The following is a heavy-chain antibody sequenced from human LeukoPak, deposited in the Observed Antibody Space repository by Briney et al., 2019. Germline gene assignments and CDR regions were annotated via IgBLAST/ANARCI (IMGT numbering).Heavy chain of an antibody. CDR1: GGTFSSYA. Sequence: ASVKVSCKASGGTFSSYAISWVRQAPGQGLEWMGRIIPILGIANYAQKFQGRVTITADKSTSTAYMELSSLRSEDTAVYYCARGHKQQLAFDIWGQGTMVTVSS. J-gene: IGHJ3*02. CDR3: ARGHKQQLAFDI. V-gene: IGHV1-69*04. D-gene: IGHD6-13*01. CDR2: IIPILGIA.